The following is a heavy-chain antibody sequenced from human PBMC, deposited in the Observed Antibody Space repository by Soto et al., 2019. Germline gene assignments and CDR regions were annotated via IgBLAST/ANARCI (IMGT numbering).Heavy chain of an antibody. CDR1: GYTFTSYG. J-gene: IGHJ6*02. CDR3: ARDPLGYCSGGSCYGPHGMDV. CDR2: ISAYNGNT. Sequence: ASVKVSCKASGYTFTSYGISWVRPAPGQGLEWMGWISAYNGNTNYAQKLQGRVTMTTDTSTSTAYMELRSLRSDDTAVYYCARDPLGYCSGGSCYGPHGMDVWGQGTTVTVSS. V-gene: IGHV1-18*04. D-gene: IGHD2-15*01.